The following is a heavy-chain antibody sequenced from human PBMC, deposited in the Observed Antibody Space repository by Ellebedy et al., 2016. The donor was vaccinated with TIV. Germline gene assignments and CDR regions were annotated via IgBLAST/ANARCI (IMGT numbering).Heavy chain of an antibody. D-gene: IGHD6-6*01. CDR3: AKDREYSSYYYMGDGAFDF. CDR1: RFTFISYA. V-gene: IGHV3-23*01. CDR2: TSGSGDIT. J-gene: IGHJ3*01. Sequence: GGSLRLXXPASRFTFISYAMSWVRQAPGKGLEWVSITSGSGDITYYAESLKGRFTISRDNSKNTVFLQMNSLRAEDTAVYYCAKDREYSSYYYMGDGAFDFWGQGTVVTVSS.